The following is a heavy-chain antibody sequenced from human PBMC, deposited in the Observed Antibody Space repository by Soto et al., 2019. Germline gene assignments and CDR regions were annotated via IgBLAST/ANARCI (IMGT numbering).Heavy chain of an antibody. Sequence: TSETLSLTCTVSGGSISSGDYYWSWIRQPPGKGLEWIGYIYYSGSTYYNPSLKSRVTISVDTSKNQFSLKLSSVTAADTAVYYCARGFRRFGSGSYISGYCFDYWGQGTMVTVSS. V-gene: IGHV4-30-4*01. D-gene: IGHD3-10*01. CDR1: GGSISSGDYY. J-gene: IGHJ4*02. CDR3: ARGFRRFGSGSYISGYCFDY. CDR2: IYYSGST.